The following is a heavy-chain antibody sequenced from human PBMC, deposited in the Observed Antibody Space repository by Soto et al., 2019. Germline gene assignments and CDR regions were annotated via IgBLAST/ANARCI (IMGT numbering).Heavy chain of an antibody. V-gene: IGHV3-21*02. Sequence: EVQLVESWGGLVKPGGSLRLSCTASGFTFSSYNMNWVRQAPGKGLEWVSYISTWSSYSFYADSVKGRFTISRDNSENSLYLQLDSLRDEDTAVYYCARASHDYGALDYWGQGALVTVSS. D-gene: IGHD4-17*01. CDR2: ISTWSSYS. CDR1: GFTFSSYN. CDR3: ARASHDYGALDY. J-gene: IGHJ4*02.